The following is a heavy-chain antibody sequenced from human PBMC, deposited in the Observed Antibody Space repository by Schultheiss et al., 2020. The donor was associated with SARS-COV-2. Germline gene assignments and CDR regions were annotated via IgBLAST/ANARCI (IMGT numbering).Heavy chain of an antibody. CDR2: IKQDGSEK. V-gene: IGHV3-7*03. CDR1: GFTFSSYW. CDR3: AKVRYYDSSGYYYRPDAFDI. J-gene: IGHJ3*02. Sequence: GESLKISCAASGFTFSSYWMSWVRQAPGKGLEWVANIKQDGSEKYYVDSVKGRFRFTISRDNAKNSLYLQMNSLRAEDTAVYYCAKVRYYDSSGYYYRPDAFDIWGQGTMVTVSS. D-gene: IGHD3-22*01.